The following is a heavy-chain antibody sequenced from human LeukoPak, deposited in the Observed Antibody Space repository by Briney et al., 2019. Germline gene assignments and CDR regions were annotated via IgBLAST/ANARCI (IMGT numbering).Heavy chain of an antibody. Sequence: SETLSLTCTVSGGSISSGGYYWSWIRQHPGKGLEWIGYIYYSGSTYYNPSLKSRVTISVDTSKNQFSLKLSSVTAADTAVYYCAARFGGEEVAFDIWSQGTMVTVSS. J-gene: IGHJ3*02. CDR3: AARFGGEEVAFDI. V-gene: IGHV4-31*03. CDR1: GGSISSGGYY. CDR2: IYYSGST. D-gene: IGHD2-21*01.